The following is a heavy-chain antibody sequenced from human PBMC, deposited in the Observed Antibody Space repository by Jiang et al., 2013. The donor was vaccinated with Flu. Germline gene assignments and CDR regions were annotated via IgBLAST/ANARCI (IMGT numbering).Heavy chain of an antibody. D-gene: IGHD6-19*01. J-gene: IGHJ4*02. V-gene: IGHV3-23*04. Sequence: VQLVESGGDLVQPGGALRLSCAASGFMFSNYAMSWVRQAPGKGLEWVSAITSGGGTSYADSVKGRFTISRDNSKNTLYLQVNSLRAEDTAVYYCAKCKPYGSGWYGGSDYWGQGNPWSTVSS. CDR1: GFMFSNYA. CDR3: AKCKPYGSGWYGGSDY. CDR2: ITSGGGT.